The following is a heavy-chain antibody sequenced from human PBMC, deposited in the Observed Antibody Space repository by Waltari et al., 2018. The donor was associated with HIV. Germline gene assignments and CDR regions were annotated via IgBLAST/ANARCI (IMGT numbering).Heavy chain of an antibody. CDR1: GCTFGVYA. J-gene: IGHJ4*02. D-gene: IGHD6-13*01. V-gene: IGHV3-49*04. CDR2: TRSKTYGGTT. CDR3: SRVGAAAAVTLDY. Sequence: EVQLVESGGGLVQPGRSLRLSCTASGCTFGVYAMSWVRQAPGRGLEWGGFTRSKTYGGTTEDAASVKGRFTISRDDSKSIAYLQMNSLKSEDTAVYYCSRVGAAAAVTLDYWGQGTLVTVSS.